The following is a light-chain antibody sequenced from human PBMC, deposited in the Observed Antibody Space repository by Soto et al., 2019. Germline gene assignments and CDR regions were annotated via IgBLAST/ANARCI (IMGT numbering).Light chain of an antibody. CDR1: QSISSW. CDR2: DAS. Sequence: DIQMTQSPSTLSASVGDRVTITCRASQSISSWSAWYQQKPGKAPKLLIYDASSLESGVPSRFSGSGSGTEFTLTISSLQPDDFATYYCLQYNSYSPTFGQGTKVDIK. J-gene: IGKJ1*01. CDR3: LQYNSYSPT. V-gene: IGKV1-5*01.